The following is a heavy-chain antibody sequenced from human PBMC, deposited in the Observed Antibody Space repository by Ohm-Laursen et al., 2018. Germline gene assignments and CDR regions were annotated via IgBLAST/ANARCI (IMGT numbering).Heavy chain of an antibody. J-gene: IGHJ4*02. Sequence: SVKVSCKASGFTFTSSAMQWVRQARGQRLEWIGWIVVGSGNTNYAQKFQERVTITRDMSTSTAYMELSSLRAEDTAVCYCARAHCGTTSCVSSYLFDNWGQGTLVTVSS. V-gene: IGHV1-58*02. CDR1: GFTFTSSA. CDR2: IVVGSGNT. CDR3: ARAHCGTTSCVSSYLFDN. D-gene: IGHD2-2*01.